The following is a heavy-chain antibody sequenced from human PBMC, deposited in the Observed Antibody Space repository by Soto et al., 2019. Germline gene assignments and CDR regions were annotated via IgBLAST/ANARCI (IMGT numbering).Heavy chain of an antibody. D-gene: IGHD3-10*01. CDR3: ARSMVRGAIGAFDA. CDR2: IYYSGNT. V-gene: IGHV4-30-4*01. J-gene: IGHJ3*01. Sequence: QVQLQESGPGLVKPSQTLSLTCTVSCGSISSGTSYWTWIRQAPGTGLELIGYIYYSGNTFYNPSLKSRVTISIDTSKNQFSLKLSSVTAADTAVYYCARSMVRGAIGAFDAWGQGAVVTVSS. CDR1: CGSISSGTSY.